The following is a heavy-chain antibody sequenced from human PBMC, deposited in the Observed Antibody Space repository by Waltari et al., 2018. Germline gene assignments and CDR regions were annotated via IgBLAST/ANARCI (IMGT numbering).Heavy chain of an antibody. CDR1: GFIFSSYA. J-gene: IGHJ4*02. Sequence: QVQLVESGGGVVQPGRSLRLSCAASGFIFSSYAMHWVRRAPGRGLEWVEGISYDGSNKNYADSVKGRFTISRDNSKNTLYLQMNSLRAEDTAVYYCARGRDSSGYYPPSYFDYWGQGTLVTVSS. CDR2: ISYDGSNK. V-gene: IGHV3-30*16. CDR3: ARGRDSSGYYPPSYFDY. D-gene: IGHD3-22*01.